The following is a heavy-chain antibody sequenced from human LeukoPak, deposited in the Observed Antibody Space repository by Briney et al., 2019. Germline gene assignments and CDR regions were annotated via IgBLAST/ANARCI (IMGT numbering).Heavy chain of an antibody. CDR2: INSDGSST. V-gene: IGHV3-74*01. Sequence: PGGSLRLSCAASGFTFSSYWMHWVRQAPGKGLVWVSRINSDGSSTSYADSAKGRFTISRDNAKNTLYLQMNSLRAEDTAVYYCARDRGYGYLFDYWGQGTLVTVSS. J-gene: IGHJ4*02. D-gene: IGHD5-18*01. CDR1: GFTFSSYW. CDR3: ARDRGYGYLFDY.